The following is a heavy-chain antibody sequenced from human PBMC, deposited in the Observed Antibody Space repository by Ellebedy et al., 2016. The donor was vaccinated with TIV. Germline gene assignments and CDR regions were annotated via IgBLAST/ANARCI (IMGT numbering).Heavy chain of an antibody. CDR1: GFTFSNYG. CDR2: ISFDGNNK. Sequence: GGSLRLSCAASGFTFSNYGMHWVRQAPGKGLEWVALISFDGNNKYYANSVKGRFTISRDNSKNTLYLQMNSLGAEDTAVYYCAREYSNYSFDYWGQGTLVTVSS. J-gene: IGHJ4*02. V-gene: IGHV3-30*03. D-gene: IGHD4-11*01. CDR3: AREYSNYSFDY.